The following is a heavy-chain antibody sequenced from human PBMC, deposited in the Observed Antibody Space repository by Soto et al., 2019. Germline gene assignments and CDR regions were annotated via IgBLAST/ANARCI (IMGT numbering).Heavy chain of an antibody. J-gene: IGHJ5*02. Sequence: ASVKVSCKVSGYTLTELSMHWVRQAPGKGLEWMGGFDPEDGETIYAQKFQGRVTMTEDTSTDTAYMELSSLRSEDTAVYYCATDCYDILTGRQQNWFDPWGQGTLVTVSS. CDR3: ATDCYDILTGRQQNWFDP. D-gene: IGHD3-9*01. CDR1: GYTLTELS. CDR2: FDPEDGET. V-gene: IGHV1-24*01.